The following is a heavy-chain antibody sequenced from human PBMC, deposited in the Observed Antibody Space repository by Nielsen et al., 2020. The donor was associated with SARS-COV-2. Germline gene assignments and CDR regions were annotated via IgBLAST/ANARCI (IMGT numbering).Heavy chain of an antibody. J-gene: IGHJ4*02. CDR1: GFTFSSYW. Sequence: GGSLRLSCAASGFTFSSYWMHWVRQAPGKGLVWVSRINSDGSSTSYADSVKGRFTISRDNSKNTLYLQMNSLRAEDTAVYYCARDHGGPGDYFDYWGQGTLVTVSS. V-gene: IGHV3-74*01. CDR2: INSDGSST. CDR3: ARDHGGPGDYFDY. D-gene: IGHD4-23*01.